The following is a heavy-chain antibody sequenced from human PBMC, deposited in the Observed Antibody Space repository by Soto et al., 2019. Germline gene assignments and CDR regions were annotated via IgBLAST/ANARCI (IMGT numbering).Heavy chain of an antibody. CDR2: ISYDGSNR. V-gene: IGHV3-30*18. D-gene: IGHD6-19*01. Sequence: QVQLVESGGGVVQPGRSLRLSCAASGFTFSNYGIHWVRQAPGKGLEWVAIISYDGSNRNYADSVKGRFTISRDNFKNTLFLQMNSLRPVDTAVYYCAKENLRSSAVAVIDYWGQGTLVTVSS. J-gene: IGHJ4*02. CDR1: GFTFSNYG. CDR3: AKENLRSSAVAVIDY.